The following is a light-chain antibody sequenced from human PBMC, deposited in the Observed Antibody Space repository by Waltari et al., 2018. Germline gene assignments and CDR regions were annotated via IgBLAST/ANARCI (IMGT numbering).Light chain of an antibody. CDR3: TSHAGTNSV. CDR2: QVS. Sequence: QSALTQLPSASGSPGQSVTMSCTGTSSDVGGDNYVSWYQQHPGKAPKLFVYQVSKRPSWVPDRFSGSTSGNAAALAVSGLQAEDEAEYFCTSHAGTNSVFGGGTKLTVL. J-gene: IGLJ3*02. V-gene: IGLV2-8*01. CDR1: SSDVGGDNY.